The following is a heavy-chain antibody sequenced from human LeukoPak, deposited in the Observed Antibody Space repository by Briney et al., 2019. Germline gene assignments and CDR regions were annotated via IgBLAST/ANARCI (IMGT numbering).Heavy chain of an antibody. J-gene: IGHJ3*02. CDR1: GGSISSGSYY. V-gene: IGHV4-61*02. Sequence: PSETLSLTCTVSGGSISSGSYYWSWIRQPAGKGLEWIGRIYTSGSTNYNPSLKSRVTISVDTSKNQFSLKLSSVTAADTAVYYCARGFDSSSGWYPAFDIWGHGTMGTASS. CDR3: ARGFDSSSGWYPAFDI. CDR2: IYTSGST. D-gene: IGHD6-19*01.